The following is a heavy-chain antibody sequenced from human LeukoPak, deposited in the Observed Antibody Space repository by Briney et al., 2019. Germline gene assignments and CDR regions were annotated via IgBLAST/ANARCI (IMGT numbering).Heavy chain of an antibody. J-gene: IGHJ4*02. D-gene: IGHD2-2*01. Sequence: GGSLRLSRAASGFTFSSYAMSWVRQAPGKGLEWVSAISGSGGSTYYADSVKGRFTISRDNSKNTLYLQMNSLRAEDTAVYYCAKGDCSSTSCQTFFDYWGQGTLVTVSS. CDR2: ISGSGGST. CDR1: GFTFSSYA. V-gene: IGHV3-23*01. CDR3: AKGDCSSTSCQTFFDY.